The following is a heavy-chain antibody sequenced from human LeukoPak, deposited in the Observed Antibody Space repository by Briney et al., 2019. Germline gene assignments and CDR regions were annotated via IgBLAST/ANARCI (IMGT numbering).Heavy chain of an antibody. V-gene: IGHV4-39*07. CDR1: GGSISSSSYY. D-gene: IGHD3-22*01. CDR3: ARVKFYYDSSGYPYFDY. CDR2: IYYSGST. J-gene: IGHJ4*02. Sequence: SETLSLTCTVSGGSISSSSYYWGWIRQPPGKGLEWIGSIYYSGSTYYNPSLKSRVAISVDTSKNQFSLKLSSVTAADTAVYYCARVKFYYDSSGYPYFDYWGQGTLVTVSS.